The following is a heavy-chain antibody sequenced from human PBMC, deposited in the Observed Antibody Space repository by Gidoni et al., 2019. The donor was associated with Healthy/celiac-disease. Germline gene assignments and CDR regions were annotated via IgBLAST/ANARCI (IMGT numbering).Heavy chain of an antibody. CDR3: AREGGMVGATYFQH. V-gene: IGHV3-21*01. Sequence: EVQRVESGGGLVKPGGSLRLSCAASGFTFSSYSMNWVRQAPGKGLEWVSYISSSSRYIYYADSVKGRFTISRDNAKNSLYLQMNSLRAEDTAVYYCAREGGMVGATYFQHWGQGTLVTVSS. D-gene: IGHD1-26*01. CDR2: ISSSSRYI. CDR1: GFTFSSYS. J-gene: IGHJ1*01.